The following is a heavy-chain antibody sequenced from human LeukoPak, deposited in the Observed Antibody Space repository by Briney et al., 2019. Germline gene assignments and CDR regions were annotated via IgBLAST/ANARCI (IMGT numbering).Heavy chain of an antibody. J-gene: IGHJ4*02. CDR1: GFTFSSYW. D-gene: IGHD4-23*01. CDR3: VRGNDYGGSHY. Sequence: PGGSLRLSCAVSGFTFSSYWMHWVRQAPGKGLVWVSRIDRDGSRINYADSVKGRFTISRDNGKNTLFLQMNSLRAEDAAVYYCVRGNDYGGSHYWGQGTLVTVSS. V-gene: IGHV3-74*01. CDR2: IDRDGSRI.